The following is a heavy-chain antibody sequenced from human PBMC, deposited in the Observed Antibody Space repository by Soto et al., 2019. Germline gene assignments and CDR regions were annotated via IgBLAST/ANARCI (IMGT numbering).Heavy chain of an antibody. Sequence: GSLRLSCAASGFTFSSYWMSWVRQAPGKGLEWVANIKQDGSEKYYVDSVKGRFTISRDNAKNSLYLQMNSLRAEDTAAYYCARDKLSSGWFLGMDVWGQGTTVTVSS. J-gene: IGHJ6*02. CDR3: ARDKLSSGWFLGMDV. D-gene: IGHD6-19*01. CDR1: GFTFSSYW. CDR2: IKQDGSEK. V-gene: IGHV3-7*03.